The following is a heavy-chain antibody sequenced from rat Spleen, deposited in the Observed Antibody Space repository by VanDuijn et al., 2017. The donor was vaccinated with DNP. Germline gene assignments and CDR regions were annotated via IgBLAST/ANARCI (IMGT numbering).Heavy chain of an antibody. CDR1: GFTFSTYW. V-gene: IGHV5-58*01. D-gene: IGHD4-3*01. CDR2: INTDGGDT. Sequence: EVQLVESGGGLVQPGRSLRLSCVASGFTFSTYWMFWIRQAPGKGLEWVATINTDGGDTYYADSVKGRFTISRDNAKSTLYLQMNSLRSEDMATYYCARWYNSGYYFDYWGQGVMVTVSS. J-gene: IGHJ2*01. CDR3: ARWYNSGYYFDY.